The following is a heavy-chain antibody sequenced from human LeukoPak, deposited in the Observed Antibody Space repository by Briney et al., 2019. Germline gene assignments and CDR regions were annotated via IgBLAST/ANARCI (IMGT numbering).Heavy chain of an antibody. D-gene: IGHD1-26*01. CDR1: GFTFTNFG. CDR2: ISGNGNSL. J-gene: IGHJ6*04. CDR3: AKDRAVGAARFREV. Sequence: GGSLRLSCAASGFTFTNFGMSWVRQAPGKGLQWVSTISGNGNSLYYADSVNGRFTISRDNSKNTLYLQMNSLRTEDTAVYYCAKDRAVGAARFREVWAKGTTVIVSS. V-gene: IGHV3-23*01.